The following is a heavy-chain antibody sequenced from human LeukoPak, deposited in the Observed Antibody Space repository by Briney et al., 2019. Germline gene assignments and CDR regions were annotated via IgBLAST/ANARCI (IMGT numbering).Heavy chain of an antibody. V-gene: IGHV3-48*03. CDR1: GFTFSSYE. D-gene: IGHD3-10*02. J-gene: IGHJ6*04. CDR3: AELGITMIGGV. Sequence: GGSLRLSCAACGFTFSSYEMNWVRQAPGKGLEWVSDISSSGSTIYYADSVKGRFTISRDNAKNSLYLQMNSLRAEDTAVYYCAELGITMIGGVWGKGTTVTISS. CDR2: ISSSGSTI.